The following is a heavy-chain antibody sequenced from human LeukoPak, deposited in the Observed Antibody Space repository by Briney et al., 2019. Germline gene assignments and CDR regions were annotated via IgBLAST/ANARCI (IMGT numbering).Heavy chain of an antibody. V-gene: IGHV3-23*01. Sequence: GGSLRLSCAASGYSFSSYALTWVRQAPGKGLKWVSGISASGLSTHYADSVKGRFTISRDNSKNTLYLQMDSLGVEDTAVYYCARPWIGEFFEYWGQGTLVTVSS. J-gene: IGHJ4*02. D-gene: IGHD3-10*01. CDR1: GYSFSSYA. CDR3: ARPWIGEFFEY. CDR2: ISASGLST.